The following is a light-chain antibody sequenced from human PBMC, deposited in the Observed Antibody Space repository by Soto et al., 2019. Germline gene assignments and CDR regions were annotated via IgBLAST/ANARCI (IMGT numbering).Light chain of an antibody. CDR2: AAS. CDR3: QPSFNTPFT. Sequence: IQMTQSPSSLSASVGDRVTITCGASQTAASYLNWYQQRPGKAPKLLIRAASRLESGVPARFRGSGSVTEFTLTISSLQPEDVATYYCQPSFNTPFTFGPGTKVDV. V-gene: IGKV1-39*01. J-gene: IGKJ3*01. CDR1: QTAASY.